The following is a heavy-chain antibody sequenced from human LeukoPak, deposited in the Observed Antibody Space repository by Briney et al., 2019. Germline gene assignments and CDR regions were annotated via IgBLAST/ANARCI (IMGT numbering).Heavy chain of an antibody. CDR2: IYYSGSA. J-gene: IGHJ4*02. V-gene: IGHV4-59*04. CDR3: REYGGYVRHDY. Sequence: PSETLSLTCTVSGGSISSYYWSWIRQPAGKGLEWIGSIYYSGSAYYNPSLKSRVTISVDTSKNQFSLKLSSVTAADTAVYYCREYGGYVRHDYWGQGTLVTVSS. CDR1: GGSISSYY. D-gene: IGHD5-12*01.